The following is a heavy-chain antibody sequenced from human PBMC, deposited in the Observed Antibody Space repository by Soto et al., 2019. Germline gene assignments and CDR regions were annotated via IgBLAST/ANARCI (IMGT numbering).Heavy chain of an antibody. J-gene: IGHJ5*02. CDR2: INPNSGGT. CDR3: ARGRYCSGGSCYSAALAP. CDR1: GYTFTGYY. D-gene: IGHD2-15*01. Sequence: QVQLVQSGAEVKKPGASVKVSCKASGYTFTGYYMHWVRQAPGQGLEWMGWINPNSGGTNYAQKFQGWVTMTRDTSISTAYMELSRLRSDDTAVDYCARGRYCSGGSCYSAALAPWGQGTLVTVSS. V-gene: IGHV1-2*04.